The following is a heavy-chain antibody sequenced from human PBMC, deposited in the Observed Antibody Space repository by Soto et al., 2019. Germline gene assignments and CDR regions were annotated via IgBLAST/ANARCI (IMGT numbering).Heavy chain of an antibody. Sequence: SCAASGFSFSNYGMYWVRQAPGKGLDCVAVISYDGSNKYYVDSVKGRFTISRDNSKNTLFLQMSSLRAEDTAVYYCARAPAPYCSGGNCDIFDFCGQGSPVIVSA. V-gene: IGHV3-30*03. J-gene: IGHJ4*02. CDR1: GFSFSNYG. CDR3: ARAPAPYCSGGNCDIFDF. CDR2: ISYDGSNK. D-gene: IGHD2-15*01.